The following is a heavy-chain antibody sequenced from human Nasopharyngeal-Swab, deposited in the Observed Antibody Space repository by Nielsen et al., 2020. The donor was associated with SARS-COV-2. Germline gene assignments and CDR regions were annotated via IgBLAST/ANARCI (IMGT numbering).Heavy chain of an antibody. D-gene: IGHD6-13*01. CDR1: GLTFSSYW. CDR3: AARYSSSWWDAFDI. J-gene: IGHJ3*02. CDR2: IKQDGSEK. V-gene: IGHV3-7*01. Sequence: GASLQISGAASGLTFSSYWMSWVRQAPGKGLEWVANIKQDGSEKYYVDSVKGRFTISRDNAKNSLYLQMNSLRAEDTAVYYCAARYSSSWWDAFDIWGQGTMVTVSS.